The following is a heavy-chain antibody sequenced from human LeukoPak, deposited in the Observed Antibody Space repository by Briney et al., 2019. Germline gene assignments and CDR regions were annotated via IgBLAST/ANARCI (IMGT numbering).Heavy chain of an antibody. V-gene: IGHV3-43*02. CDR1: LYTPSEDA. CDR3: AKSILIGGSIGSYD. CDR2: ISGDGGGT. D-gene: IGHD5-12*01. Sequence: GGSLRLSSTASLYTPSEDAMQSVRQSEGKSLEWVSLISGDGGGTYYADSVKGRFTISRDNSKNSLSLQMNSLDTDVDAFWFCAKSILIGGSIGSYDWGQGTLVTVSS. J-gene: IGHJ4*02.